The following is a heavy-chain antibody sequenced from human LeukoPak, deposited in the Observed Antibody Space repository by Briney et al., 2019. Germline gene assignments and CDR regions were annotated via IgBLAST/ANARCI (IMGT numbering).Heavy chain of an antibody. CDR1: GYTFTSYG. V-gene: IGHV1-18*01. Sequence: EASVKVSCKASGYTFTSYGISWVRQAPGQGLEWMGWISAYNGNTNYAQKLQGRVTMTTDTSTSTAYMELRSLRSDDTAVYYCARDAAGPPIIAARPGGNDYWGQGTLVTVSS. CDR2: ISAYNGNT. J-gene: IGHJ4*02. CDR3: ARDAAGPPIIAARPGGNDY. D-gene: IGHD6-6*01.